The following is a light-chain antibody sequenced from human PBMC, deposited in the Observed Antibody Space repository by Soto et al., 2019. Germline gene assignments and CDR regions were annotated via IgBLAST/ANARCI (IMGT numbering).Light chain of an antibody. V-gene: IGLV2-14*01. CDR3: SSYTTSSTLGGV. J-gene: IGLJ3*02. CDR2: EVS. CDR1: SSDVGGYHY. Sequence: QSALTQPASVSGSPGQSITISCTGTSSDVGGYHYVSWYQQHPGKAPKLMIYEVSNRPSGVSNRFSGSKSGNTASLTISGLQAEDEAEYYGSSYTTSSTLGGVCGGGTKLTVL.